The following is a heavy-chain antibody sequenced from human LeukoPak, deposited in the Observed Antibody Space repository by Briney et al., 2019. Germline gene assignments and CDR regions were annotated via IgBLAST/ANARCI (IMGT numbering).Heavy chain of an antibody. V-gene: IGHV3-74*01. Sequence: GGSLRLSCAASGFNFSPYWMHWVRQAPGKGLVWVARMNSDGSITNYADSVKGRFTISRDNAKNTVFLQMNSLRVEDTAVYYCARDQGVAGWLLAWGQGTLVTVSS. CDR1: GFNFSPYW. J-gene: IGHJ4*02. CDR3: ARDQGVAGWLLA. CDR2: MNSDGSIT. D-gene: IGHD3-22*01.